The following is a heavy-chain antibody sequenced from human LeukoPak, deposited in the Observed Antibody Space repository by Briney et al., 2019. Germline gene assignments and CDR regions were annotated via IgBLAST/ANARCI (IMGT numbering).Heavy chain of an antibody. CDR2: INAGNGNT. J-gene: IGHJ3*02. Sequence: ASVKVSCKASGYTFTSYAMHWVRQAPGQRLEWMGWINAGNGNTKYSQKFQGRVTITRDTSASTAYMELSSLRSEDTAVYYCARTDYYDSSGYYYVGAFDIWGQGTLVTVSS. V-gene: IGHV1-3*01. D-gene: IGHD3-22*01. CDR3: ARTDYYDSSGYYYVGAFDI. CDR1: GYTFTSYA.